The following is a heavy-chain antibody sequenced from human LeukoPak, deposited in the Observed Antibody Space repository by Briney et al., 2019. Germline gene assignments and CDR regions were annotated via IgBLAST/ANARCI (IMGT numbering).Heavy chain of an antibody. CDR2: IYYSGST. D-gene: IGHD2-2*01. V-gene: IGHV4-59*01. J-gene: IGHJ4*02. CDR1: DVSFSTYY. CDR3: ARGAECTSCSPYYFDH. Sequence: PSETLSLTCTVSDVSFSTYYWSWIRQPPGKGLEWIGYIYYSGSTNYNPSLKSRVTISVDTSKNQFSLKLNSVTAADTAVYYCARGAECTSCSPYYFDHWGQGALVTVSS.